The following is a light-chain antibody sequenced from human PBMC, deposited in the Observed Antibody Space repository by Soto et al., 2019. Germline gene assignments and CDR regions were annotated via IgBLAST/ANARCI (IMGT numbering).Light chain of an antibody. J-gene: IGKJ4*01. CDR2: DAS. Sequence: EIVLTQSRATLSLSPGERATLSCGASQSVSSYLAWYQQKPGQAPRLLIYDASNRATGIPARFSGSGSGTDFTLTISSLEPEDFAVYYCQQRNIWPLTFGGGTKVEIK. V-gene: IGKV3-11*01. CDR3: QQRNIWPLT. CDR1: QSVSSY.